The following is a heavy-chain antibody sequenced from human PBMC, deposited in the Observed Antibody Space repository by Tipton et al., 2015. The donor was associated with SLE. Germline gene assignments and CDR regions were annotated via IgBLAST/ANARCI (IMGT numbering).Heavy chain of an antibody. V-gene: IGHV4-34*01. CDR1: CGSFSGYY. CDR2: INHSGST. CDR3: ARIFRIAAAYTP. J-gene: IGHJ5*02. D-gene: IGHD6-13*01. Sequence: TLSLTCAVYCGSFSGYYWSWIRQPPGKGLEWIGEINHSGSTNYNPSLKSRVTISVDTSKNQFSLKLSSVTAADTAVYYCARIFRIAAAYTPWGQGTLVTVSS.